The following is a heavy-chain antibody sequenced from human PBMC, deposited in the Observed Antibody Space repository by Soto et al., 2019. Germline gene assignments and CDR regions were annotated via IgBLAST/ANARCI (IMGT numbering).Heavy chain of an antibody. V-gene: IGHV3-15*01. CDR1: GFTFSNAW. CDR2: IKSKTDGGTT. J-gene: IGHJ6*02. CDR3: TTDFWSGYYYYYYGIDV. Sequence: GGSLRLSCAASGFTFSNAWVTWVRQAPGKGLEWIGRIKSKTDGGTTDYAAPVKGRFTISRDDSKNTLYLQMNSLKTEDTAVYYCTTDFWSGYYYYYYGIDVWGPGTTVTVSS. D-gene: IGHD3-3*01.